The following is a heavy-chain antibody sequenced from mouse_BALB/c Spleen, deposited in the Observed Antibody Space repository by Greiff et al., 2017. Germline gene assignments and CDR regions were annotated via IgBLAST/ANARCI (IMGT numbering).Heavy chain of an antibody. V-gene: IGHV1-53*01. CDR2: INPSNGGT. CDR1: GYTFTSYY. D-gene: IGHD1-2*01. Sequence: QVQLQQSGAELVKPGASVKLSCKASGYTFTSYYMYWVKQRPGQGLEWIGEINPSNGGTNFNEKFKSKATLTVDKSSSTAYMQLSSLTSEDSAVYYCGRSGTTAQGFDVWGAGTTVTVSS. J-gene: IGHJ1*01. CDR3: GRSGTTAQGFDV.